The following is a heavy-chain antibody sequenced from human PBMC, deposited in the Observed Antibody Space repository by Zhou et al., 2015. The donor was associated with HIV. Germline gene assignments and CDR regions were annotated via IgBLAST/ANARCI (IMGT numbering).Heavy chain of an antibody. CDR1: GGTFSSYT. V-gene: IGHV1-69*02. Sequence: QVQLVQSGAEVKKPGSSVKVSCKASGGTFSSYTISWVRQAPGQGLEWMGRIIPILGIANYAQKFQGRVTITADKSTSTAYMELSSLRSEDTAVYYCASSRGYYDFWSGYYNGSWFDPWGQGTLVTVSS. D-gene: IGHD3-3*01. J-gene: IGHJ5*02. CDR2: IIPILGIA. CDR3: ASSRGYYDFWSGYYNGSWFDP.